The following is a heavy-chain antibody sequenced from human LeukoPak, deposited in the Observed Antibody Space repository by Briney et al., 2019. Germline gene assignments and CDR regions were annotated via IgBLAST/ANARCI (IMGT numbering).Heavy chain of an antibody. D-gene: IGHD3-10*01. V-gene: IGHV4-34*01. CDR2: INHSGST. J-gene: IGHJ4*02. CDR3: ASLLPIGYYGSGSYSNDY. CDR1: GGSFSGYY. Sequence: PSETLSLTCAVYGGSFSGYYWSWIRQPPGKGLEWIGEINHSGSTNYNPSLKSRVTISVDTSKNQFSLKLSSVTAADTAVYYCASLLPIGYYGSGSYSNDYWGQGTLVTVSS.